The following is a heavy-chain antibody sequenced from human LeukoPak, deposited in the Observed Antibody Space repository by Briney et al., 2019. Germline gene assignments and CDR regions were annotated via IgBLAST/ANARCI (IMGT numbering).Heavy chain of an antibody. V-gene: IGHV1-2*02. CDR3: ARDKSVRGYNGMDV. CDR1: GYTFTGYY. D-gene: IGHD3-10*01. J-gene: IGHJ6*04. CDR2: INPNSGGT. Sequence: KVSCKASGYTFTGYYMHWVRQAPGQGLEWMGWINPNSGGTNYAQKFQGRVTMTRDTSISTAYMELSRLRSDDTAVYYCARDKSVRGYNGMDVWGKGTTVTVSS.